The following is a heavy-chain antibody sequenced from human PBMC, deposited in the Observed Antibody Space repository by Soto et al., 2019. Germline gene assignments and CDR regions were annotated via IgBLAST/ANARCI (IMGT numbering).Heavy chain of an antibody. CDR2: VNAYNGNT. D-gene: IGHD6-19*01. J-gene: IGHJ4*02. Sequence: GASVKVSCKASGYTFTSYGISWVRQAPGQGLEWMGWVNAYNGNTNYAQKFQGRVTMTTDTSTSTAYMELRSLRSDDTAVYYCAREAVSGRTGFDYWGQGTPVTVSS. V-gene: IGHV1-18*01. CDR3: AREAVSGRTGFDY. CDR1: GYTFTSYG.